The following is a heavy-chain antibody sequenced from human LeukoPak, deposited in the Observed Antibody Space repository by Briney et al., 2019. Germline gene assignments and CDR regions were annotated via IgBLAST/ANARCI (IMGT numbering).Heavy chain of an antibody. J-gene: IGHJ4*02. CDR3: AAFVWGSYRYAWGLRPLDY. CDR2: ISACNGNT. V-gene: IGHV1-18*01. Sequence: GASVKVSCKTSGYTFTSYGINWVRQAPGQGLEWMGWISACNGNTDYAQKLQGRVTMTTDTSTSAAYVELRSLRSDDTAVYYCAAFVWGSYRYAWGLRPLDYWGQGTLVTVSS. D-gene: IGHD3-16*02. CDR1: GYTFTSYG.